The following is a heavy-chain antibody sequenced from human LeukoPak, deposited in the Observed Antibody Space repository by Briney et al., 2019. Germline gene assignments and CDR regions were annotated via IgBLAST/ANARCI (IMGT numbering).Heavy chain of an antibody. J-gene: IGHJ4*02. D-gene: IGHD6-13*01. Sequence: GGSLRLSCAASGFTFSSYEMNWVRQAPGKGLDWVSYISTSGSTIYYADSVKGRFTISRDNAKNSLYLQMNSLRAEDTAVYYCATSRGSWPDYDYWGQGTLVTVSS. V-gene: IGHV3-48*03. CDR3: ATSRGSWPDYDY. CDR1: GFTFSSYE. CDR2: ISTSGSTI.